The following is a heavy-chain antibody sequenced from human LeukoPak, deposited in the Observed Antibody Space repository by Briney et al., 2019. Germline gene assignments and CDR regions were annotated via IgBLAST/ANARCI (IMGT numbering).Heavy chain of an antibody. J-gene: IGHJ5*02. V-gene: IGHV3-49*03. CDR2: IRSKAYGGTK. D-gene: IGHD3-22*01. CDR3: TNHYYDSSGYYYGRFDP. CDR1: GFTFGDYA. Sequence: GGSLRLSCTASGFTFGDYAMSWFRQAPGKGLEGVGFIRSKAYGGTKEYAASGKGMFTIARDDNKIIAYVKSNRLKTEDTAVYYCTNHYYDSSGYYYGRFDPCGQGTLVTVSS.